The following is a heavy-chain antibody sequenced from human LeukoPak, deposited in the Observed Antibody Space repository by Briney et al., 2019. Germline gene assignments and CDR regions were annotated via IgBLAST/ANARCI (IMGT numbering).Heavy chain of an antibody. CDR1: GGSISSYY. V-gene: IGHV4-59*01. D-gene: IGHD4-17*01. J-gene: IGHJ3*02. CDR2: IYYSGST. CDR3: AREDHDYGDYTAFDI. Sequence: SETLSLTCTVSGGSISSYYWSWIRQPPGKGLEWFGYIYYSGSTNYNPSLKSRVTISVDTSKNQFSLKLSSVTAADTAVYYCAREDHDYGDYTAFDIWGQGTMVTVSS.